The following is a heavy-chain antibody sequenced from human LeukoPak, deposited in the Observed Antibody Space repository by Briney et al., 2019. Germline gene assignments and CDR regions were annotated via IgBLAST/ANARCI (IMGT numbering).Heavy chain of an antibody. CDR1: GFTFSSYG. J-gene: IGHJ6*02. CDR3: ARGQQLPHYYYYGMDV. D-gene: IGHD6-13*01. Sequence: QPGGSLRLSCAASGFTFSSYGMHWVRQAPGKGLEWVAVISYDGSNKYYADSVKGRFTISRDNSKNTLYLQMNSLRAEDTALYHCARGQQLPHYYYYGMDVWGQGTTVTVSS. V-gene: IGHV3-30*12. CDR2: ISYDGSNK.